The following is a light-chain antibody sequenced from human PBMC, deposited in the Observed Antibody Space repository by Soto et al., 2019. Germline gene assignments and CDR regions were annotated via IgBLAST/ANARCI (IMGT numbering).Light chain of an antibody. J-gene: IGKJ5*01. V-gene: IGKV1-9*01. CDR3: QQVNSYLIT. Sequence: DIQLTQSPSFLSASVGDRVTITCRASQGISGFLAWYQQKPGKAPKLLIYATSTLQSGVPSRFSGSGSGTEFTLTISSLQPEDFATYYCQQVNSYLITFGQGTRLEIK. CDR1: QGISGF. CDR2: ATS.